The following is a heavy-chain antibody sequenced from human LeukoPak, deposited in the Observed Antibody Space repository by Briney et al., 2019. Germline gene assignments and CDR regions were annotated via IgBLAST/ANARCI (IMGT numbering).Heavy chain of an antibody. CDR2: ISSSSSTI. CDR1: GFTFSSYE. CDR3: ARDVKWELLRPYYYYYYMDV. Sequence: GGSLRLSCAASGFTFSSYEMNWVRQAPGKGLEWGSYISSSSSTIYYADSVKGRFTISRDNAKNSLYLQMNSLRAEDTAVYYCARDVKWELLRPYYYYYYMDVWGKGTTVTVSS. V-gene: IGHV3-48*03. J-gene: IGHJ6*03. D-gene: IGHD1-26*01.